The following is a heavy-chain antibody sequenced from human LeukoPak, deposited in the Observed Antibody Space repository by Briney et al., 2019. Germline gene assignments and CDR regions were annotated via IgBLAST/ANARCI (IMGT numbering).Heavy chain of an antibody. CDR2: MNPNSGNT. D-gene: IGHD2-2*01. Sequence: ASVKVSCKASGYTFTSYDIHWVRQATGQGLEWMGWMNPNSGNTGYAQKFQGRVTMTRNTSISTAYMELSSLRSEDTAVYYCARGNIVVAGYYYYGMDVWGQGTTVTASS. V-gene: IGHV1-8*01. CDR1: GYTFTSYD. J-gene: IGHJ6*02. CDR3: ARGNIVVAGYYYYGMDV.